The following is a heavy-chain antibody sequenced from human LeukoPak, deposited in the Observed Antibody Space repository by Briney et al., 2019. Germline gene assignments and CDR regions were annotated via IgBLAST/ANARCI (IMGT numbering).Heavy chain of an antibody. V-gene: IGHV1-69*05. CDR3: ARGTYYDILTGQYSYFDY. Sequence: ASVKVSCKASGGTFSSYAISWVRQAPGQGLEWMGGIIPIFGTANYAQKFQGRVTITTDESTSTAYMELSSLRSEDTAVYYCARGTYYDILTGQYSYFDYWGQGTLVTVSS. CDR2: IIPIFGTA. J-gene: IGHJ4*02. CDR1: GGTFSSYA. D-gene: IGHD3-9*01.